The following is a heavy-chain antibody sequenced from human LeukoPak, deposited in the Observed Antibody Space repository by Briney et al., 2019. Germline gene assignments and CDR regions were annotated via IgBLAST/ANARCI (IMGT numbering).Heavy chain of an antibody. V-gene: IGHV3-74*01. Sequence: PGGSLRLSCAASGFIFSLYCMHWVRQAPGEGPMWVPRICPDGTGISYADSVKARFTTSRDNAKNTVYLQMNGLREEDTAVYYCVRDFRSADYWGQGTLVTVSS. CDR3: VRDFRSADY. J-gene: IGHJ4*02. CDR1: GFIFSLYC. CDR2: ICPDGTGI.